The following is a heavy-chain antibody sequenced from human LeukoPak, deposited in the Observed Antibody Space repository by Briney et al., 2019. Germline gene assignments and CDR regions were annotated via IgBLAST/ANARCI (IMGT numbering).Heavy chain of an antibody. CDR1: GGTFSSYA. D-gene: IGHD2-15*01. J-gene: IGHJ4*02. Sequence: SVKVSCKASGGTFSSYAISWVRQAPGQGLEWMGGIIPIFGTANYAQKFQGRVTITADESTSTAYMELSSLRSEDTAVYYCASNGGGGEQGILYYFDYWGQGTLVTVSS. V-gene: IGHV1-69*13. CDR2: IIPIFGTA. CDR3: ASNGGGGEQGILYYFDY.